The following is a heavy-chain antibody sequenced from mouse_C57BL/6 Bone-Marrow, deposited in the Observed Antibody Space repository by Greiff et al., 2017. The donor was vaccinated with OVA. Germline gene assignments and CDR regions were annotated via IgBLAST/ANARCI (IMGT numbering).Heavy chain of an antibody. CDR2: ISDGGSYT. D-gene: IGHD2-4*01. CDR3: ARGYDYDFDY. V-gene: IGHV5-4*01. CDR1: GFTFSSYA. J-gene: IGHJ2*01. Sequence: VQRVESGGGLVKPGGSLKLSCAASGFTFSSYAMSWVRQTPEKRLEWVATISDGGSYTYYPDNVKGRFTISRDNAKNNLYLQMSHLKSEDTAMYYCARGYDYDFDYWGQGTTLTVSS.